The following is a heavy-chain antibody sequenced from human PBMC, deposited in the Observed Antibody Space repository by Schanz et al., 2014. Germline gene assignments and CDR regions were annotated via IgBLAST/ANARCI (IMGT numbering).Heavy chain of an antibody. V-gene: IGHV1-2*06. D-gene: IGHD1-26*01. CDR2: IGPDSGST. CDR1: GYSFTDFY. J-gene: IGHJ4*02. CDR3: ASDGSGRYTGFDY. Sequence: QVQLVQSGAEVKKPGASVKVSCKASGYSFTDFYINWVRQAPGQGLEWMGRIGPDSGSTTYAQKFQGRVTVTRDTSISTAYMELWRLGSEDTAMYYCASDGSGRYTGFDYWGQGTLVTVSS.